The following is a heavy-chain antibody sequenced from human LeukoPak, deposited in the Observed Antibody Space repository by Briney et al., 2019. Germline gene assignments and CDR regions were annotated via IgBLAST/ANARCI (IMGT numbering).Heavy chain of an antibody. CDR2: INHSGST. CDR3: ARGGGVQLERRYYYGMDV. J-gene: IGHJ6*04. D-gene: IGHD1-1*01. CDR1: GGSFSGYY. Sequence: SETLSLTCAVYGGSFSGYYWSWIRQPPGKGLEWIGEINHSGSTNYNPSLKSRVTISVDTSKNQFSLKLSSVSAADTAVYYCARGGGVQLERRYYYGMDVWGKGTTVTVSS. V-gene: IGHV4-34*01.